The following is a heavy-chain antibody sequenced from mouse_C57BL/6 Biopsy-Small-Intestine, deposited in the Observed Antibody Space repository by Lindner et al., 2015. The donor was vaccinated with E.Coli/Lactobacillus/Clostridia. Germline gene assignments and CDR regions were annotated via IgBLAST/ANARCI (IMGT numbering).Heavy chain of an antibody. V-gene: IGHV1-55*01. J-gene: IGHJ3*01. CDR1: GYTFTSYW. CDR2: IYPGSGST. Sequence: VQLQESGAELVKPGASVKMSCKAPGYTFTSYWITWVKQRPGQGLEWIGDIYPGSGSTNYNEKFKSKATLTVDTSSSTAYMQLISLTSDDSAVYYCALYDYDEGFAYWGQGTLVTVSA. CDR3: ALYDYDEGFAY. D-gene: IGHD2-4*01.